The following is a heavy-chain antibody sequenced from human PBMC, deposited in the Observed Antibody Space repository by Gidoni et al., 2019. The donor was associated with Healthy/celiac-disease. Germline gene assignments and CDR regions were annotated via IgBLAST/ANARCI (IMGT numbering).Heavy chain of an antibody. D-gene: IGHD3-22*01. CDR2: ICYDGSNK. V-gene: IGHV3-33*08. CDR3: AIGTRYYDSSGLLLDVY. J-gene: IGHJ4*02. Sequence: QVQLVESGGGVVQPGRSLRLSCAASGFTFRSYGMHWVRQAPGQGLDWVAVICYDGSNKYYADSVKGRFTISRDNSNNTLYLQMNSLRAEDTAVYYCAIGTRYYDSSGLLLDVYWGQGTLVTVSS. CDR1: GFTFRSYG.